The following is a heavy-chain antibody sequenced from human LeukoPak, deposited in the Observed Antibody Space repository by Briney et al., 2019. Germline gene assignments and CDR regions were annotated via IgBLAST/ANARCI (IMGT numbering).Heavy chain of an antibody. CDR1: GGSISSYY. J-gene: IGHJ4*02. D-gene: IGHD5-18*01. V-gene: IGHV4-4*07. Sequence: SETLSLTCTVSGGSISSYYWSWIRQPAGKGLEWIGRIYTSGSTNYNPSLNSRVTISVDTSKNQFSLKLSSVTAADTAVYYCARRRKGYSYGSYYFDYWGQGTLVTVSS. CDR3: ARRRKGYSYGSYYFDY. CDR2: IYTSGST.